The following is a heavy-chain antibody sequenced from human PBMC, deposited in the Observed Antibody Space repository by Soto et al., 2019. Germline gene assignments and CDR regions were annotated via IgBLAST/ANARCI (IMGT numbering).Heavy chain of an antibody. CDR3: ARTNYVWGSFRPSRLDY. D-gene: IGHD3-16*02. V-gene: IGHV1-18*04. CDR2: ISAYNGNT. Sequence: QVQLVQSGAEVKKPGASVKVSCKASGYTFTSYGLSWVRQAPGQGRERMGWISAYNGNTNYAQKLQGRVTMTTDTSTSTDYMELRSMRSDDTAVYYCARTNYVWGSFRPSRLDYWGQGTLVTVSS. J-gene: IGHJ4*02. CDR1: GYTFTSYG.